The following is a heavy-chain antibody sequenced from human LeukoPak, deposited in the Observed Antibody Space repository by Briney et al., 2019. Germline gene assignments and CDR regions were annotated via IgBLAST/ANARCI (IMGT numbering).Heavy chain of an antibody. CDR2: TYYSGTT. V-gene: IGHV4-59*01. D-gene: IGHD2-2*01. CDR1: GGSISSYY. Sequence: SETPSLTCTASGGSISSYYWSWIRQPPGKGLEWIGHTYYSGTTSYNPSLKSRVTVSLDTPKNQFALKLSSVTAADTAVYYCARGVGSSTQVDYYYGMDVWGQGTTVTVSS. CDR3: ARGVGSSTQVDYYYGMDV. J-gene: IGHJ6*02.